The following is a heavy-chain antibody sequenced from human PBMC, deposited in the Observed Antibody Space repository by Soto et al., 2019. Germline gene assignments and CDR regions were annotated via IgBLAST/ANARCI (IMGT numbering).Heavy chain of an antibody. V-gene: IGHV2-70*01. CDR3: VRLPSKCGMDV. CDR1: GFSLSTSGMY. Sequence: SGPTLVNPTQTLTLTCTFSGFSLSTSGMYVSWIRQPPGKALEWLALIDWDDDKYYSTSLKTRLTISKDTSKNQVVLTMTNMGPVDTATDFGVRLPSKCGMDVWCQGTTFTVSS. J-gene: IGHJ6*02. CDR2: IDWDDDK.